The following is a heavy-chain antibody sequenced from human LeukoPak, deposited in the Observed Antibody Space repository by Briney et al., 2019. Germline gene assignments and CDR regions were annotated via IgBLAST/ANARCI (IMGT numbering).Heavy chain of an antibody. J-gene: IGHJ6*03. CDR2: ISAYNGNT. D-gene: IGHD1-26*01. CDR1: GYTFTSYG. Sequence: ASVKVSCKASGYTFTSYGISWVRQAPGQGLEWMGWISAYNGNTNYAQKFQGRVTMTRDTSISTAYMELSRLRSDDTAVYYCARYSGSYHYYYYMDVWGKGTTVTVSS. V-gene: IGHV1-18*01. CDR3: ARYSGSYHYYYYMDV.